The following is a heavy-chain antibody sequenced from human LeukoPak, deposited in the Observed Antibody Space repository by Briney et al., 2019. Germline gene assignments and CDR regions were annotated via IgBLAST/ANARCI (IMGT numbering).Heavy chain of an antibody. CDR1: GFTFTNSA. CDR2: ISGSGANT. V-gene: IGHV3-23*01. D-gene: IGHD3-22*01. Sequence: GGSLRLSCAASGFTFTNSAMRWVRQAPGKGLEWVSSISGSGANTYYADSVKGRFTISRDNSKNTVDLQMNSLRAEDTAVYYCARGDNSAFDIWGQGTMVTVSS. CDR3: ARGDNSAFDI. J-gene: IGHJ3*02.